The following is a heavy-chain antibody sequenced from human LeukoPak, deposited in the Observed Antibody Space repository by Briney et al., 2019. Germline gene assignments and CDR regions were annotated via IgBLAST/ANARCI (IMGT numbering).Heavy chain of an antibody. CDR3: AKARGGTYRTYYFDY. V-gene: IGHV3-23*01. CDR1: GFTFRNYA. Sequence: GGSLRLSCGASGFTFRNYALHWVRQAPGKGLQWVSLSGSGGDTYYVDSVKGRFTISRDKSKNTLYLQMNSLRAEDTAVYYCAKARGGTYRTYYFDYWGQGTLVTVSS. CDR2: LSGSGGDT. D-gene: IGHD1-26*01. J-gene: IGHJ4*02.